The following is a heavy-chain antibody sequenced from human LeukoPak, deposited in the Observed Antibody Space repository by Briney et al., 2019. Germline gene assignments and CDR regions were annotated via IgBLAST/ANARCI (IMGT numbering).Heavy chain of an antibody. CDR1: GFTFSSYS. D-gene: IGHD6-13*01. Sequence: PGGSLRLSCAASGFTFSSYSMNWVRQAPGKGLEWVSYISSSSSTIYYADSVKGRFTISRDNAKNSLYLQMNSLRDEDTAVYYCARGEEQQLPIYYYYGMDVWGQGTTVTVSS. CDR2: ISSSSSTI. CDR3: ARGEEQQLPIYYYYGMDV. V-gene: IGHV3-48*02. J-gene: IGHJ6*02.